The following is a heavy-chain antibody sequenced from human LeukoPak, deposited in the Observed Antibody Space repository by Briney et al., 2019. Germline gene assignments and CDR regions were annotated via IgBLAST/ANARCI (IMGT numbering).Heavy chain of an antibody. CDR1: GSTFSSSW. Sequence: GGSLRLSCAASGSTFSSSWMSWVRQAPGRGPEWVANIKQDGSEKYYVDSVKGRFTISRDNAKNSLYLRMNSLRAEDTAVYYCASQQPSYYYMDVWGKGTTVTVSS. CDR3: ASQQPSYYYMDV. V-gene: IGHV3-7*01. J-gene: IGHJ6*03. CDR2: IKQDGSEK. D-gene: IGHD6-13*01.